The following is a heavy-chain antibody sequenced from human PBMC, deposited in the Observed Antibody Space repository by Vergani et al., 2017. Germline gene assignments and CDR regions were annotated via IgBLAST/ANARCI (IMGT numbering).Heavy chain of an antibody. CDR2: INHSGST. V-gene: IGHV4-34*01. J-gene: IGHJ4*02. CDR3: ARGLPYDFWSGPTLSI. D-gene: IGHD3-3*01. Sequence: QVQLQQWGAGLLKPSETLSLTCAVYGGSFSGYYWSWIRQPPGKGLEWIGEINHSGSTNYNPSLKSRVTISVDTSKNQFSLQLRSVTSADTAVYYCARGLPYDFWSGPTLSIWGQGTLVTVSS. CDR1: GGSFSGYY.